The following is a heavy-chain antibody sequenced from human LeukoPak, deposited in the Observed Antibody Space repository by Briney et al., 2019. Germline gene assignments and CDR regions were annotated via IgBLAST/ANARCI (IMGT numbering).Heavy chain of an antibody. D-gene: IGHD6-19*01. CDR2: IYAGGNT. Sequence: GGSLRLSCAASGFTVSTNFMSWLRQTPGKGLEWVSVIYAGGNTYYADSVKGRFTISRDNSRNTLYLQMNSLRAEDTAVYYCARSGSGWFDYWGQGTLVTVSS. V-gene: IGHV3-53*01. CDR3: ARSGSGWFDY. CDR1: GFTVSTNF. J-gene: IGHJ4*02.